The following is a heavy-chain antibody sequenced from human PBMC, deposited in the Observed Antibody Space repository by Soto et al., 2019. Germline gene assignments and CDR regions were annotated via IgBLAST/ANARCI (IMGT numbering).Heavy chain of an antibody. CDR3: ARGFLNSGWYIDY. CDR2: INHSGST. CDR1: GGSFSGYY. V-gene: IGHV4-34*01. D-gene: IGHD6-19*01. Sequence: SETLSLTCAVYGGSFSGYYWSWVRQPPGKGLEWIGEINHSGSTNYNPSLKSRVTISVDTSKNQFSLKLSSVTAADTAVYYCARGFLNSGWYIDYWGQGTLVTVSS. J-gene: IGHJ4*02.